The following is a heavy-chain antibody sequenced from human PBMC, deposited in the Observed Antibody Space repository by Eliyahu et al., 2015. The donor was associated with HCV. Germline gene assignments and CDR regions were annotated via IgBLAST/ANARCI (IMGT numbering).Heavy chain of an antibody. J-gene: IGHJ3*02. CDR2: VSWNSGTI. V-gene: IGHV3-9*01. CDR3: AKDIGMSGWFGAADI. CDR1: GFTFDDYA. D-gene: IGHD6-19*01. Sequence: EVHLVESGGGLVQPGRSLRLSCAASGFTFDDYAMHWVRQVAGQGLEWVSSVSWNSGTIGYADSVKGRFTISRDNAKNSLHLQMNSLRPEDTALYYCAKDIGMSGWFGAADIWGQGTMVTVSS.